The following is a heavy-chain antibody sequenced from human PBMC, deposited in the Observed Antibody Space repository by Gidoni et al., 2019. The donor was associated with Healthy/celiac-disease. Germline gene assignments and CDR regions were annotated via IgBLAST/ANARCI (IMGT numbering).Heavy chain of an antibody. CDR2: ISYDGSNK. CDR3: ASIDSSGYYYGY. D-gene: IGHD3-22*01. Sequence: QVQLVESGGGVVQPGRSLRLSCAASGFTFSSYAMHWVRQAPGKGLEWVAVISYDGSNKYYADSVKGRFTISRDNSKNTLYLQMNSLRAEDTAVYYCASIDSSGYYYGYWGQGTLVTVSS. CDR1: GFTFSSYA. J-gene: IGHJ4*02. V-gene: IGHV3-30-3*01.